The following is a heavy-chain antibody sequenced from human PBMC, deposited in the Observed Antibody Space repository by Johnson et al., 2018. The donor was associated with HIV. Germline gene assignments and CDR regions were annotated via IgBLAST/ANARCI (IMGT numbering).Heavy chain of an antibody. CDR3: AKEYRQQGVGAFDI. J-gene: IGHJ3*02. V-gene: IGHV3-NL1*01. Sequence: QVQLVESGGGVVRPGGSLRLSCAASGFTFSSYWMSWVRQAPGKGLEWVSLISWDGGSTYYADSVKGRFTISRDNSKNTLYLQMNSLRTDDTAVYYCAKEYRQQGVGAFDIWGQGTMVTVSS. CDR1: GFTFSSYW. D-gene: IGHD3-10*01. CDR2: ISWDGGST.